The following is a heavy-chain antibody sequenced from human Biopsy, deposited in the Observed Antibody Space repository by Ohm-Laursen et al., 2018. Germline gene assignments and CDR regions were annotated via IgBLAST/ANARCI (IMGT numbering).Heavy chain of an antibody. CDR2: ISHTGYT. V-gene: IGHV4-59*11. D-gene: IGHD4-23*01. CDR3: ARGSNEYGGLYFPH. J-gene: IGHJ1*01. Sequence: GTLPLTWTVSGGPFTGHYWTWIRQPPGKGLEWIGHISHTGYTSYKSSLKSRVTISLDTSRKHFSLRLTSLAAADTAVYYCARGSNEYGGLYFPHWGQGTLVTVSS. CDR1: GGPFTGHY.